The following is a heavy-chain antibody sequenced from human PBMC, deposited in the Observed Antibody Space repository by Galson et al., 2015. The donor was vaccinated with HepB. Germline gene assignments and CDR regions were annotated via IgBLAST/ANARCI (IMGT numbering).Heavy chain of an antibody. Sequence: SLRLSCAASGFTFSSYGMHWVRQAPGKGLEWVAVIWYDGSNKYYADSVKGRFTISRDNSKNTLYLQMNSLRAEDTAVYYCARPRTYSTGYDGMDVWGQGTTVTVSS. V-gene: IGHV3-33*01. CDR1: GFTFSSYG. D-gene: IGHD6-25*01. CDR3: ARPRTYSTGYDGMDV. CDR2: IWYDGSNK. J-gene: IGHJ6*02.